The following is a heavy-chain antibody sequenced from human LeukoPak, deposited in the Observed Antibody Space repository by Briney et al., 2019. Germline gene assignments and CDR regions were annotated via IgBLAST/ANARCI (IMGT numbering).Heavy chain of an antibody. CDR1: GFTFSSYA. V-gene: IGHV3-23*01. J-gene: IGHJ4*02. Sequence: GGSLRLSCAASGFTFSSYAMSWVRQAPGKGLEWVSAISGSGGSTYYADSVKGRFTISRDNSKNTLYLQMNSLRAEDTAVYYCAKDAVTLMVYAYYFDYWGQGTLVTVSS. CDR2: ISGSGGST. D-gene: IGHD2-8*01. CDR3: AKDAVTLMVYAYYFDY.